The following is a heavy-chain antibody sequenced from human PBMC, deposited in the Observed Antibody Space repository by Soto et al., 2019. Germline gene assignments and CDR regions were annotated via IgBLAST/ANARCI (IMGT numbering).Heavy chain of an antibody. CDR1: GFTFSSYW. J-gene: IGHJ6*02. CDR2: IKQGGSEK. CDR3: ARVDIGRVYYGMDV. D-gene: IGHD3-3*01. Sequence: GGSLRLSCAASGFTFSSYWMSWVRQAPGKGLEWVANIKQGGSEKYYVDSVKGRFTISRDNAKNSLYLQMNSLRAEDTAVYYCARVDIGRVYYGMDVWGQGTTVTVSS. V-gene: IGHV3-7*05.